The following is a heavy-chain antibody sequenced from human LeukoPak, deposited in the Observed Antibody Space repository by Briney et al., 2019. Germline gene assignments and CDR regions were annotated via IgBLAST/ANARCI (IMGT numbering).Heavy chain of an antibody. CDR1: GYRFTSYW. V-gene: IGHV5-51*01. D-gene: IGHD5-12*01. CDR2: IYPRDSDT. CDR3: ARRQYSGYDFDF. J-gene: IGHJ4*02. Sequence: GESLKISCKGSGYRFTSYWISWVRQMPGKGLEWMGIIYPRDSDTRYSPSFQGQVTVSADKSISTAYLQWNTLEASDTAMYYCARRQYSGYDFDFWGQGTLVTVSS.